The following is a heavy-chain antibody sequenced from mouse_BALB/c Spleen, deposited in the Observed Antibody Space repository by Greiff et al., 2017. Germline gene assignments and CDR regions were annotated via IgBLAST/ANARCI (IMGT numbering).Heavy chain of an antibody. V-gene: IGHV5-17*02. CDR1: GFTFSSFG. CDR2: NSSGSSTI. CDR3: ARSGSPYYYAMDY. J-gene: IGHJ4*01. D-gene: IGHD3-1*01. Sequence: EVKLMESGGGLVQPGGSRKLSCAASGFTFSSFGMHWVRQAPEKGLEWVAYNSSGSSTIYYADTVKGRFTISRDNPKNTLFLQMTSLRSEDTAMYYCARSGSPYYYAMDYWGQGTSVTVSS.